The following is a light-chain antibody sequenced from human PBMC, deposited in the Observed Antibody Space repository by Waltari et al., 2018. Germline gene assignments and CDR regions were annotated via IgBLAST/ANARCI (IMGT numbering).Light chain of an antibody. J-gene: IGKJ2*01. Sequence: EIVMTQSPATLSVSPGERATLSCRASQGVSSNLAWYQQKPGQAPRLLIYGASSSATGIPGRFSGSGSGTDFTLTISSLQSEDFAVYYCQQYNSWPPYTFGQGTKLQIK. CDR1: QGVSSN. V-gene: IGKV3-15*01. CDR2: GAS. CDR3: QQYNSWPPYT.